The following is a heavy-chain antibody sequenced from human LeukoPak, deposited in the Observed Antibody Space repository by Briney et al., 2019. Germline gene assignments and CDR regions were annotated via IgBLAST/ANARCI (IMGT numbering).Heavy chain of an antibody. Sequence: GGSLRLSCAASGFTFSSYSMNWVRQAPGNGLEWVSSISSSSSYIYYADSVKGRFTISRDNAKNSLYLQMNSLRAEDTAVYYCARESVAAAGTLDYWGQGTLVTVSS. D-gene: IGHD6-13*01. J-gene: IGHJ4*02. CDR2: ISSSSSYI. V-gene: IGHV3-21*01. CDR3: ARESVAAAGTLDY. CDR1: GFTFSSYS.